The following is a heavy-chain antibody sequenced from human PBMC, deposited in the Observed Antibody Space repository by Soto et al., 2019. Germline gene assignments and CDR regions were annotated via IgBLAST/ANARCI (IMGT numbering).Heavy chain of an antibody. CDR2: ISGSGGSS. Sequence: GGSLRLSCAAAVFAFSTYAMTWVRQAPGKGLEWVSVISGSGGSSYYAASVKGRFTISRDNSKNTLFLQMNGLRAEDTAVYYCAKVTKRAAAGRYEYYKSGMDVWGQGTTVTVSS. J-gene: IGHJ6*02. CDR1: VFAFSTYA. CDR3: AKVTKRAAAGRYEYYKSGMDV. D-gene: IGHD6-13*01. V-gene: IGHV3-23*01.